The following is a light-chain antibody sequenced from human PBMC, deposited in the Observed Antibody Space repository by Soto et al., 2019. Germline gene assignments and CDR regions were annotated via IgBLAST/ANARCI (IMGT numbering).Light chain of an antibody. V-gene: IGLV2-23*03. CDR3: CSYAGSSTFV. J-gene: IGLJ2*01. CDR2: EGS. Sequence: QSALTQPASVSGSPGQSITISCTGTSRDVGSYNLVSWYQQHPGKAPKLMIYEGSKWPSGVSNRFSGSKSGNTASLTISGLQAEDEADYYCCSYAGSSTFVFGGGTQLTVL. CDR1: SRDVGSYNL.